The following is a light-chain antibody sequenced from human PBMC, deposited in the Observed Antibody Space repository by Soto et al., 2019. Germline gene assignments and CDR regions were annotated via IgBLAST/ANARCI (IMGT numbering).Light chain of an antibody. CDR1: SRDVGGHDY. Sequence: QSALTQPPSASGSPGQSVTISCTGTSRDVGGHDYVSWYQQHPGKAPKLMIYELSKRPSGVPDRFSGSKSGNTASLTVSALQAEDEADYYCSSYVTGNSLIFGGGAKVTVL. CDR3: SSYVTGNSLI. J-gene: IGLJ2*01. CDR2: ELS. V-gene: IGLV2-8*01.